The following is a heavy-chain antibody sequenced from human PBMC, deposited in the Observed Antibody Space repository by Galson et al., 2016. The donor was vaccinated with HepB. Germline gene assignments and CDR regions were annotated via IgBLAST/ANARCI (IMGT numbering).Heavy chain of an antibody. CDR1: GGSTSSDY. V-gene: IGHV4-59*01. D-gene: IGHD6-19*01. CDR2: VHHSGDT. CDR3: ARGRNSGWTDY. J-gene: IGHJ4*02. Sequence: SETLSLTCTVSGGSTSSDYWTWIRQPPGQRPEWIGYVHHSGDTKYNPSLKSRVSMSLDTSKTQFSLRLSSVTAADTAVYFCARGRNSGWTDYWGPGTQVTVSS.